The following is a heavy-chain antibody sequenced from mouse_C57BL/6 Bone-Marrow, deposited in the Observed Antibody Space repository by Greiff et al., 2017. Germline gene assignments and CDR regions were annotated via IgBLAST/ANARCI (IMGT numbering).Heavy chain of an antibody. CDR2: IDPSDSYT. V-gene: IGHV1-50*01. Sequence: QVQLQQSGAELVKPGASVKLSCKASGYTFTSYWMQWVKQRPGQGLEWIGEIDPSDSYTNYNQKFKGKATLTVDTSSSTAYMQLSSLTSEDSAVYYCASSPYDGYYVGAMDYWGQGTSVTVSS. CDR3: ASSPYDGYYVGAMDY. J-gene: IGHJ4*01. CDR1: GYTFTSYW. D-gene: IGHD2-3*01.